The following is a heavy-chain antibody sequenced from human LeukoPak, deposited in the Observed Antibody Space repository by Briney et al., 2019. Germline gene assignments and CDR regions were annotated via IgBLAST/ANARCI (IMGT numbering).Heavy chain of an antibody. V-gene: IGHV3-30*18. D-gene: IGHD6-19*01. CDR1: GFTFSTYG. J-gene: IGHJ4*02. CDR2: ISYDGSNK. CDR3: AKDKRIYSSGWYEANFDY. Sequence: HPGGSLRLSCAASGFTFSTYGMHWVRQAPGKGLEWVAVISYDGSNKYYADSVKGRFTISRDNSKNTLYLQMNSLRAEDTAVYYCAKDKRIYSSGWYEANFDYWGQGTLVTVSS.